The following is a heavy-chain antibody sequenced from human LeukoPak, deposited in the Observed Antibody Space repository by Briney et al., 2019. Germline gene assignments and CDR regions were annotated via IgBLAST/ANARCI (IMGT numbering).Heavy chain of an antibody. CDR3: AGGRSTYFGSGD. V-gene: IGHV3-11*01. CDR2: ISSSGTTI. CDR1: GFTFSDFY. Sequence: GGSLRLSCAASGFTFSDFYMSWIRQAPGKGLEWVSYISSSGTTIYHADSVKGRFTISRDNTKNALYLQMNNLRADDTAVYYCAGGRSTYFGSGDWDQGTLVTVSS. D-gene: IGHD3-10*01. J-gene: IGHJ4*02.